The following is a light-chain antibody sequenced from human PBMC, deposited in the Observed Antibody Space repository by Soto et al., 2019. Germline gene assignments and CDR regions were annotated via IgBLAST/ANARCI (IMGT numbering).Light chain of an antibody. CDR3: QQAYSFPLT. V-gene: IGKV1-12*01. Sequence: DIQMTQSPSSVSASVGDRVTITCRASQGIASWLAWYQQKPGKVPKLLISAASRLQSGVPSRFSCTGFGTDFTLTISSLQPEDFATYYCQQAYSFPLTFGGGTKVEIK. CDR1: QGIASW. J-gene: IGKJ4*01. CDR2: AAS.